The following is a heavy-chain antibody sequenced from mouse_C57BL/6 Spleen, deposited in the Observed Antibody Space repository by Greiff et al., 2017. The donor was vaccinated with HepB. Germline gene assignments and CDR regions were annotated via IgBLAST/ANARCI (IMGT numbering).Heavy chain of an antibody. D-gene: IGHD4-1*01. V-gene: IGHV1-64*01. CDR1: GYTFTSYW. Sequence: VQLQQSGAELVKPGASVKLSCKASGYTFTSYWMHWVKQRPGQGLEWIGMIHPNSGSTNYNEKFKSKATLTVEKSSSTAYMQLSSLTSEDSAVYYCARGANWDEGWFAYWGQGTLVTVSA. CDR3: ARGANWDEGWFAY. CDR2: IHPNSGST. J-gene: IGHJ3*01.